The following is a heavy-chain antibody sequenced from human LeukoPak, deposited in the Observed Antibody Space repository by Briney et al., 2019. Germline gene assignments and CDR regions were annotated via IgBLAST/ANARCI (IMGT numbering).Heavy chain of an antibody. CDR2: IVVGRGNT. D-gene: IGHD5-24*01. J-gene: IGHJ3*02. CDR3: ASIGRDGYNPEAFDI. Sequence: SVKVSCKASGFTFTSSAVQWVRQARGQRLEWIGWIVVGRGNTNYAQKFQERVTITRDMSTSTAYMEMSSLRSEDTAVYYCASIGRDGYNPEAFDIWGQGTMVTVSS. V-gene: IGHV1-58*01. CDR1: GFTFTSSA.